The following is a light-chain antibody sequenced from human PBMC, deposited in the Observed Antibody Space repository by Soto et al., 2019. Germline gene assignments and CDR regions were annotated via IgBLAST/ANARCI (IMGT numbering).Light chain of an antibody. CDR3: QHRSNWPLS. V-gene: IGKV3-11*01. CDR1: QSVSSY. Sequence: EIVLTQSPATLSLSPVERATLSCRASQSVSSYLAWYQQRPGQAPRLLIHDASKRATGIPARFSGSGSGTDFTLTISSLEPEDFAVYYCQHRSNWPLSFGGGTKVEIK. J-gene: IGKJ4*01. CDR2: DAS.